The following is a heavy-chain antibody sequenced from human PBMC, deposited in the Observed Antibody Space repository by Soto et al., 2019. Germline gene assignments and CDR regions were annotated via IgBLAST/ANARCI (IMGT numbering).Heavy chain of an antibody. V-gene: IGHV3-30*18. CDR2: ISYDGSNK. J-gene: IGHJ4*02. Sequence: GGSLRLSCAASGFTFSSYGVHWVRQAPGKGLEWVAVISYDGSNKYYADSVKGRFTIPRDNSKNTLYLQMNSLRAEDTAVYYCAKHLIGGRLQSPFDLWGQGTQVTVSS. CDR1: GFTFSSYG. D-gene: IGHD3-22*01. CDR3: AKHLIGGRLQSPFDL.